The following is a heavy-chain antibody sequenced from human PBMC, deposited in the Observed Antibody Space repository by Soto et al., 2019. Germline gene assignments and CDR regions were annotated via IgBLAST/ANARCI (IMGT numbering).Heavy chain of an antibody. CDR3: ARSFSDSYYDLDF. V-gene: IGHV3-9*01. D-gene: IGHD1-26*01. J-gene: IGHJ4*02. CDR2: ISWNSASM. Sequence: GGSLRLTCAASGFTFDDYAMHWVRQAPGKGLEWVSGISWNSASMDYADSVKDRFSISRDNAENSLYLQMNILKIEDTAFYYCARSFSDSYYDLDFWGQGTLVTVSS. CDR1: GFTFDDYA.